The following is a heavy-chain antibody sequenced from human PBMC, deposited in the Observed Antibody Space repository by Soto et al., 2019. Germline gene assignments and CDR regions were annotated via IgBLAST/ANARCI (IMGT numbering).Heavy chain of an antibody. V-gene: IGHV1-8*01. CDR2: MNPNSGNT. CDR1: GYTFTSYD. Sequence: ASVKVSCKASGYTFTSYDINWVRQATGQGLEWMGWMNPNSGNTSYAQKFQGRVTMTRNTSISTAYMELSSLRSEDTAVYYCARAFVTIFGVVTLAFDYWGQGTLVTAPQ. CDR3: ARAFVTIFGVVTLAFDY. D-gene: IGHD3-3*01. J-gene: IGHJ4*02.